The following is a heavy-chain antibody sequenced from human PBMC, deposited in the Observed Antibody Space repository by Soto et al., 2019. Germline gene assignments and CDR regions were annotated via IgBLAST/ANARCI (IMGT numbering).Heavy chain of an antibody. CDR3: PKDRVSEHSSGWPQGH. J-gene: IGHJ4*02. CDR1: GFTFSGYG. Sequence: QVQLVESGGGVVQPGRSLRLSCAASGFTFSGYGMHWVRQAPGKGLDWVAAISNDASTKHYADSVKGRFTISRDNSKNTLDLQMNSLSAEDTAVYYCPKDRVSEHSSGWPQGHWGQGTLVTVSS. D-gene: IGHD6-19*01. V-gene: IGHV3-30*18. CDR2: ISNDASTK.